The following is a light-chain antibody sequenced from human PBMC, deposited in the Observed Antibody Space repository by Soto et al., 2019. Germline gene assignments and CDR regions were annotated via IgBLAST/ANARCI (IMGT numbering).Light chain of an antibody. Sequence: EIVLTQSPATLSLSPGERVTLSCRASQTVGSSLAWYQQKPGQAPRLIIYEASNRATGIPARFSGSGSGTDFTLTISSLEPEDFAVYYCQQHIGWPLTFGGGTKVEI. CDR1: QTVGSS. CDR3: QQHIGWPLT. J-gene: IGKJ4*01. V-gene: IGKV3-11*01. CDR2: EAS.